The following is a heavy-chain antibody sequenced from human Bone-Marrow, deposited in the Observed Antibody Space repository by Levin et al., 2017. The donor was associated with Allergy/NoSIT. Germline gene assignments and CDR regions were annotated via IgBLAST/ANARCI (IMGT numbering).Heavy chain of an antibody. CDR1: GFTFSNFA. CDR2: ISSDGRTP. V-gene: IGHV3-30*04. D-gene: IGHD4-23*01. CDR3: ARWNTLVTYAFDV. Sequence: GESLKISCAASGFTFSNFAIHWVRQTPGKGLEWVAIISSDGRTPYYADSVKGRFSISRDNSKNTLYLDMNSPTPEDTAVYYCARWNTLVTYAFDVWGQGTMVTVSS. J-gene: IGHJ3*01.